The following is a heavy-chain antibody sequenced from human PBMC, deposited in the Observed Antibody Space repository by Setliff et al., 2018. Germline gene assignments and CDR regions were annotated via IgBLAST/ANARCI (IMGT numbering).Heavy chain of an antibody. CDR1: GGSFTGTTYY. V-gene: IGHV4-39*01. CDR3: ARHFRSSKVQFLEYLTDYYFDS. D-gene: IGHD3-3*01. Sequence: PSETLSLTCTVSGGSFTGTTYYWGWIRQSPGKGLEWIGTIINSGSTYYNPSLKSRVTISVDTSNNHFSLKLSSVTAADTAVYYCARHFRSSKVQFLEYLTDYYFDSWGQGTLVTVSS. J-gene: IGHJ4*02. CDR2: IINSGST.